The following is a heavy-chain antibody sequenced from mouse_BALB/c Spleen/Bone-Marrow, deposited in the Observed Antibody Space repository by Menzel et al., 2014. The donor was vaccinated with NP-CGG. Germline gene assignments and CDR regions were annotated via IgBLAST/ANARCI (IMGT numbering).Heavy chain of an antibody. CDR1: DYTFTNYW. Sequence: VQLQQSGAELAKPGASMKMSCKASDYTFTNYWMHWVRQRPGQGLEWIGYINPSTGYTEYNQKFKDKATLTADKSSSTAYMQLGGLTSEDSAVYYCASYRFAYWGQGTLVTVSA. J-gene: IGHJ3*01. CDR3: ASYRFAY. D-gene: IGHD2-10*01. CDR2: INPSTGYT. V-gene: IGHV1-7*01.